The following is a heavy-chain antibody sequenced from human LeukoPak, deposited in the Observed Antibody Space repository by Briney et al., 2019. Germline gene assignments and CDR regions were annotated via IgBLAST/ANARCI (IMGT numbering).Heavy chain of an antibody. CDR2: IYTRGST. D-gene: IGHD3-22*01. CDR1: GGSISSGSYY. J-gene: IGHJ5*02. Sequence: SQTLSLTCTVSGGSISSGSYYWSWIRQPAGKGLEWIGRIYTRGSTNYNPSLKSRVTISVDTSKNQFSLKLSSVTAADTAVYYCARAEGGYYDSSGDYWFDPWGQGTLVTVSS. CDR3: ARAEGGYYDSSGDYWFDP. V-gene: IGHV4-61*02.